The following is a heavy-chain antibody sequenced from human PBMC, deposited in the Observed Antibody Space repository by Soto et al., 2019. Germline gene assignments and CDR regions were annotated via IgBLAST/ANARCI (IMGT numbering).Heavy chain of an antibody. V-gene: IGHV3-74*01. Sequence: GGSLRLFCAASGFTFSTYWMHWVRQGPEKGLVWVSRINSDGSSTSYADSVKGRFTISRDNAKNTLYLQMNSLRAEDTAVYYCARGYSSGLGHWGQGTVVTVSS. CDR2: INSDGSST. J-gene: IGHJ4*02. CDR1: GFTFSTYW. CDR3: ARGYSSGLGH. D-gene: IGHD6-19*01.